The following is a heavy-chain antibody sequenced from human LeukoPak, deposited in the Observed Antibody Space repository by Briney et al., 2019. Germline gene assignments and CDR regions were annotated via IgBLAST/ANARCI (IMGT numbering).Heavy chain of an antibody. CDR1: GFTFRSYA. J-gene: IGHJ4*02. Sequence: QPGGSLRLSCAASGFTFRSYAMSWVRQAPGKGLEWVSALSGSGGSTSYADSVKGRFTISRDNSNNTLYLQMNSLRAEDTAVYYCAKDQSGCSGGSCYSSFDYWGQGTLVTVSS. CDR2: LSGSGGST. CDR3: AKDQSGCSGGSCYSSFDY. D-gene: IGHD2-15*01. V-gene: IGHV3-23*01.